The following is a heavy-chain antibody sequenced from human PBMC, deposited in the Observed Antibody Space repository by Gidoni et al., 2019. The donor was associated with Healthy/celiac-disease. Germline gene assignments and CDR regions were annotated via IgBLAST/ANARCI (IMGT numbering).Heavy chain of an antibody. CDR2: INPSGGST. J-gene: IGHJ6*02. V-gene: IGHV1-46*04. CDR3: AREDHDSSGGVFSGGMDV. D-gene: IGHD3-22*01. Sequence: QVQLVQSGAEVKKPGASVKVYCKASGYTFTSYSMHWVRQAPGQGLEWMGIINPSGGSTSYAQKLQGRVTMTRDTSTSTVYMELSSLRSEDTAVYYCAREDHDSSGGVFSGGMDVWGQGTTVTVSS. CDR1: GYTFTSYS.